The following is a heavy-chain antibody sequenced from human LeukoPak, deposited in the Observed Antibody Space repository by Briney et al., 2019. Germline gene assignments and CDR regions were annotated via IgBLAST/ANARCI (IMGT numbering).Heavy chain of an antibody. Sequence: PSETPSLTCAVYGESFSGYYWSWIRQPPGKGLEWIGEINHSGSTNYNPSLKSRVTISVDTSKNQFSLKLSSVTAADTAVYYCARDTYYFDSSGYYPFDYWGQGTLVTVSS. CDR3: ARDTYYFDSSGYYPFDY. CDR2: INHSGST. J-gene: IGHJ4*02. D-gene: IGHD3-22*01. V-gene: IGHV4-34*01. CDR1: GESFSGYY.